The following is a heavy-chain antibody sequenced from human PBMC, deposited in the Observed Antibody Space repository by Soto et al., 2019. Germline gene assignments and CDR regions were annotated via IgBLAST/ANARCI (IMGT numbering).Heavy chain of an antibody. CDR1: GFTFSSYG. CDR3: AIIYGPFDY. Sequence: QVQLVESGGGVVQPGRSLRLSCAASGFTFSSYGMHWVRQAPGKGLEWVAVIWYDGSNKYYADSVKGRFTISRDNSKNKLYLQMNSLRAEDTAVYYCAIIYGPFDYWGQGTLVTVSS. D-gene: IGHD2-21*01. V-gene: IGHV3-33*01. CDR2: IWYDGSNK. J-gene: IGHJ4*02.